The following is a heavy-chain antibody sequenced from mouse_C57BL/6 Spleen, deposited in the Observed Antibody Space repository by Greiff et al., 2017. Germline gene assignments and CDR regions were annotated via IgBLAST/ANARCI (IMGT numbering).Heavy chain of an antibody. V-gene: IGHV1-4*01. CDR2: INPSSGYT. Sequence: VQLQQSGAELARPGASVKMSCKASGYTFTSYTMHWVKQRPGQGLEWIGYINPSSGYTKYNQKFKDKATLTADKSSSTAYMQLSSLTSEDSAVYDCARKDYGNSCAYGGQGTLVTVSA. CDR3: ARKDYGNSCAY. J-gene: IGHJ3*01. D-gene: IGHD2-1*01. CDR1: GYTFTSYT.